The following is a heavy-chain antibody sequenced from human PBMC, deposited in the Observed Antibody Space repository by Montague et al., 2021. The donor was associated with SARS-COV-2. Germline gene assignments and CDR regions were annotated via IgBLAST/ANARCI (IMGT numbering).Heavy chain of an antibody. CDR3: ARGTRVVGSTPGFRW. CDR1: GGSFNIFS. Sequence: SETLSLTCAVSGGSFNIFSWGWIRQSPGKGLEWIGEIDHTGDTKYNPSLKSRVTISVDKSKNQFSLNVTSMTAADTAMYYCARGTRVVGSTPGFRWWGQGTQVAVSS. D-gene: IGHD1-26*01. V-gene: IGHV4-34*01. CDR2: IDHTGDT. J-gene: IGHJ4*02.